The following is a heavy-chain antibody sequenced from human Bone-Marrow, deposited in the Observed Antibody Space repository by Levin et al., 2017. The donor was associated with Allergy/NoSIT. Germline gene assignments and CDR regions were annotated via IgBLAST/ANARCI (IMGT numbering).Heavy chain of an antibody. Sequence: GESLKISCAASGFTFSDYYMSWIRQAPGKGLEWVSYISSSSSYTNYADSVKGRFTISRDNAKNSLYLQMNSLRAEDTAVYYCARANPGYVLTGYSYWGQGTLVTVSS. CDR1: GFTFSDYY. CDR3: ARANPGYVLTGYSY. CDR2: ISSSSSYT. V-gene: IGHV3-11*05. J-gene: IGHJ4*02. D-gene: IGHD3-9*01.